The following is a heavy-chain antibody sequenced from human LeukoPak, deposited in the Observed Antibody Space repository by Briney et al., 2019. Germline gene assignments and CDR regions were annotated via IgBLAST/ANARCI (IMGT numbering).Heavy chain of an antibody. V-gene: IGHV3-23*01. J-gene: IGHJ4*02. D-gene: IGHD6-19*01. CDR1: GFTFSNYA. CDR2: ISSSGSST. CDR3: ATQRSGWHYFDY. Sequence: VGSLRLSCAASGFTFSNYAMSCVRQAPRKGLECVSSISSSGSSTYYADSVKGRFTTSRDNSKNTLFLQMNSLGAEDTAVYYCATQRSGWHYFDYWGQGTLVTVSS.